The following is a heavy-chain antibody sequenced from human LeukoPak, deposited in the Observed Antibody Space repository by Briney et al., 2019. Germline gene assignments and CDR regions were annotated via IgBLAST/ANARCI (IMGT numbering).Heavy chain of an antibody. CDR2: IYYSGST. J-gene: IGHJ4*02. D-gene: IGHD6-19*01. CDR3: ARVVPMYSSDWYDDY. V-gene: IGHV4-59*04. CDR1: GGSINSYY. Sequence: PSETLSLTCTVSGGSINSYYWSWIRQPPGKGLEWIGTIYYSGSTYYNPSLKSRVTISVDTSKNQFSLKLSSVTAADTAVYYCARVVPMYSSDWYDDYWGQGTLVTVSS.